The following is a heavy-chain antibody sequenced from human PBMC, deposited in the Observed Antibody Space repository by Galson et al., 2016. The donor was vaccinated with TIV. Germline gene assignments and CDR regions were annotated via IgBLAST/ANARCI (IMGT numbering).Heavy chain of an antibody. J-gene: IGHJ6*02. CDR3: TTVRLRGSGGMDV. CDR2: VDPEDGQT. D-gene: IGHD2-8*01. CDR1: GYNFTDYF. V-gene: IGHV1-69-2*01. Sequence: VKVSCQVSGYNFTDYFLHWMQQAPGKSFEWMGHVDPEDGQTKYAPKFQGRITITADTSTDTAYMELTSLRSEDTAIYFCTTVRLRGSGGMDVWGQGTTVIVSS.